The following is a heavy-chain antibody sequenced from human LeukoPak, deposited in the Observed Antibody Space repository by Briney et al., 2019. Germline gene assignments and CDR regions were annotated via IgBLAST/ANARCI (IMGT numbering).Heavy chain of an antibody. Sequence: PGGSLRLSCAASGFTFSSYAMSWIRQAPGKGLEWVSYISSSGSTIYYADSVKGRFTISRDNAKNSLYLQMNSLRAEDTAVYYCARGSGSAVVAYDYWGQGTLVTVSS. CDR1: GFTFSSYA. V-gene: IGHV3-11*01. D-gene: IGHD2-15*01. CDR2: ISSSGSTI. CDR3: ARGSGSAVVAYDY. J-gene: IGHJ4*02.